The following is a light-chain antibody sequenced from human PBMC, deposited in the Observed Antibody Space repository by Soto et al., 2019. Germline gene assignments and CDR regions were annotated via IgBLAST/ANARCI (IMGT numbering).Light chain of an antibody. V-gene: IGKV1-33*01. CDR2: GAS. CDR3: QQYDNLPPFT. J-gene: IGKJ3*01. Sequence: DIQMTQSPSSLSASVGDRVTITCQASQDIRKYLIWYQQKPGRAPKLLIYGASNLEKGVPSRFSGSGYGTDFIFTISSLQPEDVATYYCQQYDNLPPFTFGPGTKVAIK. CDR1: QDIRKY.